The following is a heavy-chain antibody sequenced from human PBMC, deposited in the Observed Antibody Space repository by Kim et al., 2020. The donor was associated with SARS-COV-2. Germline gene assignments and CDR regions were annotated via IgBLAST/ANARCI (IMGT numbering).Heavy chain of an antibody. CDR3: AGSGEVTTYFDY. D-gene: IGHD4-17*01. Sequence: KYSQKFQGRGTITRDTSASTAYIGLSSLRSEDTAVYYCAGSGEVTTYFDYWGQGTLVTVSS. J-gene: IGHJ4*02. V-gene: IGHV1-3*01.